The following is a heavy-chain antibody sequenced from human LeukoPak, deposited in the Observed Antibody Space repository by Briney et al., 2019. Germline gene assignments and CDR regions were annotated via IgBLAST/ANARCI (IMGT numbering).Heavy chain of an antibody. CDR3: ARDGGLDY. V-gene: IGHV1-2*02. J-gene: IGHJ4*02. D-gene: IGHD3-3*01. CDR1: GYTLTDYY. Sequence: ASVKVSCKASGYTLTDYYMHWLRQAPGQGLEWMGWINPNSGGTNYAQKFQDRVTMSRDTSISTAYMELNRLRSDDTAVYYCARDGGLDYWGQGTLVTVSS. CDR2: INPNSGGT.